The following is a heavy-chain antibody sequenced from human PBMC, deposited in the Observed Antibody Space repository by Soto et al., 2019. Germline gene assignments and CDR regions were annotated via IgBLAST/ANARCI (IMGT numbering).Heavy chain of an antibody. CDR1: GGSFSGYY. CDR3: ARRYSHRYRRPSLGAFDI. CDR2: INHSGST. V-gene: IGHV4-34*01. Sequence: QVQLQQWGAGLLKPSETLSLTCAVYGGSFSGYYWSWIRQPPGKGLEWIGEINHSGSTHYNPSLKSRVTISVDKSKNQFSLKLSSVTAADTAVDYCARRYSHRYRRPSLGAFDIWGQETMVTVSS. J-gene: IGHJ3*02. D-gene: IGHD2-21*01.